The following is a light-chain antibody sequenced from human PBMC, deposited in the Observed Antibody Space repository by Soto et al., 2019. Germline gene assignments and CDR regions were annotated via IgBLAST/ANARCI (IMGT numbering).Light chain of an antibody. V-gene: IGKV3-20*01. Sequence: EIVLTQSPGTLSLSPGEIATLSCSASQSVSSSYLAWYQQKPGQAPRLLIYGASSRATGIPDRFSGSGSGTDFTLTISSLQPEDFATYYCLQDYNYPWTFGQGTKVDIK. J-gene: IGKJ1*01. CDR3: LQDYNYPWT. CDR1: QSVSSSY. CDR2: GAS.